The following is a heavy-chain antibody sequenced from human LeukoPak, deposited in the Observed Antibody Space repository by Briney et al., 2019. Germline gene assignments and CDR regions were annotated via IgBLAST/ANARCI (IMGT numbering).Heavy chain of an antibody. D-gene: IGHD3-10*01. V-gene: IGHV4-39*07. CDR2: IYYSGST. CDR3: ARVNTMVRGDTQDY. CDR1: GGSISSGGYY. Sequence: SETLSLTCTVSGGSISSGGYYWGWIRQPPGKGLEWIGSIYYSGSTYYNPSLKSRVTISVDTSKNQFSLKLSSVTAADTAVYYCARVNTMVRGDTQDYWGQGTLVTVSS. J-gene: IGHJ4*02.